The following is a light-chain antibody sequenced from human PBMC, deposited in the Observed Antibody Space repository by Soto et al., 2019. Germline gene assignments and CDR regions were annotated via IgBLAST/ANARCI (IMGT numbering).Light chain of an antibody. J-gene: IGKJ5*01. Sequence: EIVLTQSPGTLSLSPGEIATLSCRASQSVSSNYLAWYQQKPGQAPRLLIYDASNRATGIPARFSGSGSGTDFTLTISSLEPEDFSVYYCQQRYSWPVTFGQGTRLEIK. V-gene: IGKV3-11*01. CDR1: QSVSSNY. CDR2: DAS. CDR3: QQRYSWPVT.